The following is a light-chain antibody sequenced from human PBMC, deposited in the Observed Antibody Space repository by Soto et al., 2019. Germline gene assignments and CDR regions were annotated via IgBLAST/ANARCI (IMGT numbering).Light chain of an antibody. V-gene: IGKV1-33*01. CDR1: QDIDNY. CDR3: QQYDTRPTMT. CDR2: AAS. J-gene: IGKJ5*01. Sequence: IQLTQSPSSLSASVGESVTITCRASQDIDNYLNWYQHRPGEAPKLLIYAASSLETGVPARFSGSGSGTDFSLTITSLQPEDSATYYCQQYDTRPTMTFGQGTRLEIK.